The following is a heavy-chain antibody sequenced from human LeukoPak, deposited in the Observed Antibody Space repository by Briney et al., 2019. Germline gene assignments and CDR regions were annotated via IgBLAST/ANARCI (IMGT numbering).Heavy chain of an antibody. D-gene: IGHD6-19*01. V-gene: IGHV4-4*07. CDR2: IYTSGST. CDR1: GGSISSYY. CDR3: ARDLGAVAGTFVVFDY. J-gene: IGHJ4*02. Sequence: PSETLSLTCTVSGGSISSYYWSWIRQPAGKGLEWIGRIYTSGSTNYNPSLKSRVTMSVDTSKNQFSLKLSSVTAADTAVYYCARDLGAVAGTFVVFDYWGQGTLVTVSS.